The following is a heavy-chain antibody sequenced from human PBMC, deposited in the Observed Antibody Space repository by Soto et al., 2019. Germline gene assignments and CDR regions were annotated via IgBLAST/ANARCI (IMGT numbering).Heavy chain of an antibody. CDR2: THYSGCT. D-gene: IGHD2-15*01. CDR1: GASVSSINYY. Sequence: QVQLLESGPGMVRPSETLSLTCTVPGASVSSINYYWSWIRQPPGKGLEWIGYTHYSGCTNYDPSLESRVTISVATSKNQCTLKLNSVTAADTAVYYCARIDVDGGEIVTFDILSQGAMVTLSS. CDR3: ARIDVDGGEIVTFDI. V-gene: IGHV4-61*01. J-gene: IGHJ3*02.